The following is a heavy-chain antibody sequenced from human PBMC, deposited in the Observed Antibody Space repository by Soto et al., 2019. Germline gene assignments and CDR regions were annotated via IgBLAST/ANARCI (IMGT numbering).Heavy chain of an antibody. CDR2: SYYSGST. Sequence: PSETLSLTCTVSGGSISSYYWSWIRQPPGKGLEWIGYSYYSGSTNYNPSLKSRVTISVDTSKNQFSLKLSSVTAADTAVYYCARNETLHGDYDYWGKGTLVTVS. D-gene: IGHD4-17*01. CDR1: GGSISSYY. CDR3: ARNETLHGDYDY. V-gene: IGHV4-59*08. J-gene: IGHJ4*02.